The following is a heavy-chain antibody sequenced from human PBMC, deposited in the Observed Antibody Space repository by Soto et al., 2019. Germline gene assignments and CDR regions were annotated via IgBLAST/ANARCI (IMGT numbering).Heavy chain of an antibody. D-gene: IGHD4-4*01. Sequence: QVQLAQSGPELKKPGASLEVSCRASGYTFSNYGISWVRQVPGQGLEWMAWISVKNGDTNFAQKFQDILSVTTAPSTSTDEFNLQSLRSDDTAVYDCPRLTTLSSPNYRIYDYLDIWGKGTMVTVSS. V-gene: IGHV1-18*01. J-gene: IGHJ6*03. CDR2: ISVKNGDT. CDR3: PRLTTLSSPNYRIYDYLDI. CDR1: GYTFSNYG.